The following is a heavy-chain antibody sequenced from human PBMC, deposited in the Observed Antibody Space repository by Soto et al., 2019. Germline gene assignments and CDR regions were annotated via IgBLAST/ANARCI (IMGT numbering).Heavy chain of an antibody. V-gene: IGHV4-59*12. CDR2: IYYGGST. CDR1: GGSLSRYY. J-gene: IGHJ5*02. CDR3: ARGNSYGYNWFDP. D-gene: IGHD5-18*01. Sequence: SETLSLTCSVSGGSLSRYYWTWIRQPPGKGLQYIGYIYYGGSTYYNPSLKSRVTISVDTSKNQFSLKLSSVTAADTAVYYCARGNSYGYNWFDPWGQGTLVTVS.